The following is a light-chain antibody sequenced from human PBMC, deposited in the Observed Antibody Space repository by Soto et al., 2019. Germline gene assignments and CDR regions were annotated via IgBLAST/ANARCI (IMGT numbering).Light chain of an antibody. Sequence: IVMTQSPPTLSVSPGERATLSCRASQTISRNLAWYQQRPGQAPRLLMFGASTRAPGIPARFSGSGSGTDFTLTISSLQPEDFATYYCQQSYSTPLTFGGGTKVDIK. J-gene: IGKJ4*01. CDR1: QTISRN. CDR3: QQSYSTPLT. CDR2: GAS. V-gene: IGKV3-15*01.